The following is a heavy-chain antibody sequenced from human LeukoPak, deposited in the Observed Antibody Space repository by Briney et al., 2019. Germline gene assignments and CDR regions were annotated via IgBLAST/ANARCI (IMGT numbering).Heavy chain of an antibody. CDR1: GGSISSYY. D-gene: IGHD3-16*01. Sequence: SETLSLTCTVSGGSISSYYWGWIRQPPGKGLEWIGSIYYSGSTYYNPSLKSRVTISVDTSKNQFSLKLSSVTAADTAVYYCARQGDGYYYYGMDVWGQGTTVTVSS. CDR3: ARQGDGYYYYGMDV. V-gene: IGHV4-39*01. J-gene: IGHJ6*02. CDR2: IYYSGST.